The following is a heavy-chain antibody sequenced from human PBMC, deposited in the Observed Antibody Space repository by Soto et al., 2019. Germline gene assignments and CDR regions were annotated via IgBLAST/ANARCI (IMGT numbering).Heavy chain of an antibody. D-gene: IGHD1-26*01. Sequence: SETLSLTCTVSGGSISSSSYYWGWIRQPPGKGLEWIGSIYYSGSTYYNPSLKSRVTISVDTSKNQFSLKLSSVTAADTAVYYCARSGKIRSPTHQHPYYYYYMDVWGKGTTVTVSS. CDR1: GGSISSSSYY. CDR2: IYYSGST. V-gene: IGHV4-39*01. CDR3: ARSGKIRSPTHQHPYYYYYMDV. J-gene: IGHJ6*03.